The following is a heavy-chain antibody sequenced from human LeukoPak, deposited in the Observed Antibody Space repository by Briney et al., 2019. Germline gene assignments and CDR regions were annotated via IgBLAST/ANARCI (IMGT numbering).Heavy chain of an antibody. CDR3: ARDLTTVVTPGAFDI. D-gene: IGHD4-23*01. Sequence: GGSLRLSCAASGFAFSSYAMSWVRQAPGKGLEWVSAISGSGGSTYYADSVKGRFTISRDNSKNTLYLQMNSLRAEDTAVYYCARDLTTVVTPGAFDIWGQGTMVTVSS. CDR2: ISGSGGST. V-gene: IGHV3-23*01. J-gene: IGHJ3*02. CDR1: GFAFSSYA.